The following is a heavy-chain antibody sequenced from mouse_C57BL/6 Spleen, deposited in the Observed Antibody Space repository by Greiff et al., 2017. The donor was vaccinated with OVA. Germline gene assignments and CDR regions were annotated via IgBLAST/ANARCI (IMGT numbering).Heavy chain of an antibody. V-gene: IGHV1-39*01. D-gene: IGHD2-3*01. J-gene: IGHJ4*01. CDR2: INPNYGTT. CDR1: GYSFTDYN. Sequence: VQLKESGPELVKPGASVKISCKASGYSFTDYNMNWVKQSNGKSLEWIGVINPNYGTTSYNQKFKGKATLTVDQSSSTAYMQLNSLTSEDSAVYYCAGGYDGYYHYAMDYWGQGTSVTVSS. CDR3: AGGYDGYYHYAMDY.